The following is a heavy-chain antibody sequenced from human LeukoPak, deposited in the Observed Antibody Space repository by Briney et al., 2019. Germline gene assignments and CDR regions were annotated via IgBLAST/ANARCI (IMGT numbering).Heavy chain of an antibody. J-gene: IGHJ3*02. CDR1: GFTFSSCA. Sequence: GGSLRLSCAASGFTFSSCAINWVRQAPGEGVEWVSAISGSGSKTFYADSVKGRFTISKDNPKNTLYLQMNSLRPEDTAVYYCVKEPRGYSFSFDIWGQGTMVTVSS. CDR3: VKEPRGYSFSFDI. V-gene: IGHV3-23*01. D-gene: IGHD5-18*01. CDR2: ISGSGSKT.